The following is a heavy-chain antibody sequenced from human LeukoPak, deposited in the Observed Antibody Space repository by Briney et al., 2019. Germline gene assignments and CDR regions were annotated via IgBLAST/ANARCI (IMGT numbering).Heavy chain of an antibody. CDR1: GFTFSTYA. Sequence: GGSLRLSCAASGFTFSTYAFNWVRQAPGKGLEWVSSISSSSSYISYADSVKGRFTISRDNAKNTLYLQMNSLRAEDTAVYYCASGARGERFDYWGQGTLVTVSS. CDR2: ISSSSSYI. J-gene: IGHJ4*02. V-gene: IGHV3-21*04. D-gene: IGHD1-26*01. CDR3: ASGARGERFDY.